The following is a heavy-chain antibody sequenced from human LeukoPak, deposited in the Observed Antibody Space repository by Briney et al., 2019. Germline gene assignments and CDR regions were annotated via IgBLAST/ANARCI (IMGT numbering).Heavy chain of an antibody. CDR1: GFTFSSYT. CDR3: ARDPWSYWSY. J-gene: IGHJ4*02. D-gene: IGHD1-26*01. CDR2: ISSDSNYK. V-gene: IGHV3-21*01. Sequence: GGSLRLSCAASGFTFSSYTMNWVRQAPGKGLEWVSSISSDSNYKHYADSMKGRFSISRDNAKNSLYLQMNSLRADDTAVYYCARDPWSYWSYWGQGTLVTVSS.